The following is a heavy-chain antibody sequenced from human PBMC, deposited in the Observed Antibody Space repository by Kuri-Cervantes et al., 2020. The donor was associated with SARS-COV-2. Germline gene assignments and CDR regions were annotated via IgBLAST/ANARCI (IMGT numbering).Heavy chain of an antibody. CDR1: GFAFSSLT. Sequence: GESLKISCVASGFAFSSLTMHWVRQAPGKGLEWVAVIWYDGSNKYYADSVKGRFTISRDNSKNTLYLQMNSLRDEDTAVYYCARGVAARGGRRDYGMDVWGQGTTVTVSS. CDR3: ARGVAARGGRRDYGMDV. J-gene: IGHJ6*02. V-gene: IGHV3-33*08. D-gene: IGHD6-6*01. CDR2: IWYDGSNK.